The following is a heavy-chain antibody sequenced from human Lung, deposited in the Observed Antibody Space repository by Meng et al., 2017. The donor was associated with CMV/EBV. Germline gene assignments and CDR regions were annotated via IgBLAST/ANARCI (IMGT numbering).Heavy chain of an antibody. CDR1: GYSFTSYW. V-gene: IGHV5-51*01. D-gene: IGHD3-9*01. CDR2: IYPADSDT. J-gene: IGHJ4*02. CDR3: ARFEGRLGDS. Sequence: XVSWKGSGYSFTSYWIGWVRQMPGKGLEWMGIIYPADSDTRYSPSFQGQVTISADKSISTAYLQWSSLKASDTAMYYCARFEGRLGDSWGQGTLVTVSS.